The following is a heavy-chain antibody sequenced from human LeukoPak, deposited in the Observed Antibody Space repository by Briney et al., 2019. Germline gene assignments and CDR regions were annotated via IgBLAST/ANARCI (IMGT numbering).Heavy chain of an antibody. J-gene: IGHJ3*02. D-gene: IGHD3-22*01. V-gene: IGHV4-61*02. CDR1: GDSISSGDYY. CDR2: IYTSGST. CDR3: ARGPYKYDGSGAFDI. Sequence: SQTLSLTCTVSGDSISSGDYYWSWIRQPAGKGLEWIGRIYTSGSTNYNPSLKSRVTISVDTSKNQFSLKLTSVTAADTAVYYCARGPYKYDGSGAFDIWGQGTMVTVSS.